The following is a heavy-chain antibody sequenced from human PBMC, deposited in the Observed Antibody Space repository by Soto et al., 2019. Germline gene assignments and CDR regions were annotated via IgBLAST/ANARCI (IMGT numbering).Heavy chain of an antibody. CDR1: VFVFSNYG. D-gene: IGHD1-26*01. J-gene: IGHJ5*02. Sequence: PGGSLRLSCAASVFVFSNYGMHWGRHAPGEGLEWVALISYSGTNKYYAGSVKGRFTISRDNSKNTLFLQMTSLRGEDTAVYYCAKDQVTRGRYYNWFEPWGQGTLVIVS. CDR3: AKDQVTRGRYYNWFEP. CDR2: ISYSGTNK. V-gene: IGHV3-30*18.